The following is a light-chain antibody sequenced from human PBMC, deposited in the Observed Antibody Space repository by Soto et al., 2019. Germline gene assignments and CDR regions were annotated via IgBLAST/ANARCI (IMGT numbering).Light chain of an antibody. V-gene: IGKV3-20*01. CDR3: QQYDNWPWT. Sequence: EIVLTQSPGTLSLSPGERATLSCRASQSVSNNYLAWYQQKPGQAPWLLIYGASNRATGIPDRFSGSGSGTDFTLTISSLQSEDFAVYYCQQYDNWPWTFGQGTKVDIK. CDR1: QSVSNNY. J-gene: IGKJ1*01. CDR2: GAS.